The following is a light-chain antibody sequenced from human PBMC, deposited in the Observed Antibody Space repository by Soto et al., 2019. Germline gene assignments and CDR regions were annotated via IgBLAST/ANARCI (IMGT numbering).Light chain of an antibody. CDR1: SSNIGAGYD. J-gene: IGLJ3*02. CDR2: GNT. CDR3: QSYDSSLSYWV. Sequence: QPVLTQPPSVSGAPGQRVTISCTGSSSNIGAGYDVHWYQQLPGTAPKLLVSGNTNRPSGVPDRFSGSKSGTSASLAITGLQAEAEADYYCQSYDSSLSYWVFGGGTKLTVL. V-gene: IGLV1-40*01.